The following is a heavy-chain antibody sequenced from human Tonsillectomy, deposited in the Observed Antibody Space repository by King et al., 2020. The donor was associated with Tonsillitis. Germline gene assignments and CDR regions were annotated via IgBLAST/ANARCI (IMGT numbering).Heavy chain of an antibody. Sequence: GQLVQSGAEVKKPGASVKVSCEASGYTFTTYGVTWVRQAPGQGLEWMGWISGYNGNTKYAQKFQGRVTMTTDTSTSTVYMELRSLISDDTAVYYCARESGEFSTSSPGPFHWFHPWGQGTLVTVSS. CDR2: ISGYNGNT. CDR3: ARESGEFSTSSPGPFHWFHP. J-gene: IGHJ5*02. CDR1: GYTFTTYG. D-gene: IGHD6-6*01. V-gene: IGHV1-18*01.